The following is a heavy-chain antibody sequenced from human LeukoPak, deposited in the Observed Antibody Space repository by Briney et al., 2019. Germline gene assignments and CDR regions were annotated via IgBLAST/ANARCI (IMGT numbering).Heavy chain of an antibody. CDR2: INPSGGST. CDR1: GYTFTSYY. CDR3: ARGRKFRYCSSTSCLWNALLDAFDI. J-gene: IGHJ3*02. D-gene: IGHD2-2*01. V-gene: IGHV1-46*01. Sequence: ASVKVSCKASGYTFTSYYMHWVRQAPGQGLEWMGIINPSGGSTSYAQKFQGRVTMTRDMSTSTDYMELSSLRSEDTAVYYCARGRKFRYCSSTSCLWNALLDAFDIWGRGTMVTVSS.